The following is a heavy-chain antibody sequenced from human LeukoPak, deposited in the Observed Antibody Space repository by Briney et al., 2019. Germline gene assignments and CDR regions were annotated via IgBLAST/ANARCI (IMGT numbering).Heavy chain of an antibody. J-gene: IGHJ4*02. D-gene: IGHD3-22*01. V-gene: IGHV3-74*01. CDR3: AIDPNYDSSGYPFDY. CDR1: GFTFSRYW. Sequence: GGSLRLSCAASGFTFSRYWMHWVRQPPGKGLVGVSRINSDGSFTTYADSVEGRFTISRDNAKNTLYLQMNSLRADDTAVYYCAIDPNYDSSGYPFDYWGQGTLVTVSS. CDR2: INSDGSFT.